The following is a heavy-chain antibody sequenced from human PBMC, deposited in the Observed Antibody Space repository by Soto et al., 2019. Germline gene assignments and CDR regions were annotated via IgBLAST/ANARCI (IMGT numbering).Heavy chain of an antibody. J-gene: IGHJ5*02. Sequence: QITLRESGPSLVKPTETLTLTCTFSGFSLTTTGVGVGWVHQPPGKALEWLAVVFWDGGERYSPSLKSRVTITMDTSKDQVVFTMANMDPADTATYFCTQVYGSGSWGWYFHSWGQGTLVTVSS. CDR2: VFWDGGE. V-gene: IGHV2-5*02. CDR1: GFSLTTTGVG. D-gene: IGHD1-26*01. CDR3: TQVYGSGSWGWYFHS.